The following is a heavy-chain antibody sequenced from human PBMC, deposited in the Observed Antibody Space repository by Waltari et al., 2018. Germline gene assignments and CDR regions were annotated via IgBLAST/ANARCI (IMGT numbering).Heavy chain of an antibody. CDR1: GGSISSSSYY. V-gene: IGHV4-39*07. Sequence: QLQLQESGPGLVKPSETLSLTCTVSGGSISSSSYYWGWIRQPPGKGLEWIGSIYYSGRTSYNPSLKSRVTISVDTSKNQFSRKLSSVTAADTAVYYCARGGAPLRFLEWLLYWGQGTLVTVSS. D-gene: IGHD3-3*01. J-gene: IGHJ4*02. CDR2: IYYSGRT. CDR3: ARGGAPLRFLEWLLY.